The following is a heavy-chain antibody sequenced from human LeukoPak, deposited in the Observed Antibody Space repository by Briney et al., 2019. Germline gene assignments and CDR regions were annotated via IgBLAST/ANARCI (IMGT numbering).Heavy chain of an antibody. CDR1: GYTFTSYG. V-gene: IGHV1-18*01. J-gene: IGHJ3*02. D-gene: IGHD6-13*01. Sequence: EASVKVSCKASGYTFTSYGSSWVRQAPGQGLEWMGWISAYNGNTNYAQKLQGRVTMTTDTSTSTAYMELRSLRSDDTAVYYCARQVAAADDAFDIWGQGTMVTVSS. CDR3: ARQVAAADDAFDI. CDR2: ISAYNGNT.